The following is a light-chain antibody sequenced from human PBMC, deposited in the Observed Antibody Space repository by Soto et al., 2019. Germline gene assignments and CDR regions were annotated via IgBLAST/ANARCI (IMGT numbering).Light chain of an antibody. V-gene: IGKV1-27*01. J-gene: IGKJ1*01. CDR2: AAS. CDR3: QKYNSASWT. CDR1: QGISNY. Sequence: DIQMTQSRASLSASVGDRVTITCRASQGISNYLAWFQQRPGKVPKLLIYAASTLQSGVPSRFSGSGSGTDFTLTISSLQPEDVATYYCQKYNSASWTFGPGTKVEIK.